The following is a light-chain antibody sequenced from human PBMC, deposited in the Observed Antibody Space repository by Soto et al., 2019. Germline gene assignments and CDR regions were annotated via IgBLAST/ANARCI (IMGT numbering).Light chain of an antibody. CDR2: DNN. CDR1: SSNIGNNF. CDR3: GTWDSSLSAVV. J-gene: IGLJ2*01. V-gene: IGLV1-51*01. Sequence: QSVLTQPPSVSAAPGQTVTISCSGSSSNIGNNFVSWYQQLPGTAPKLLTYDNNKRPSGIPDRFSASKSGTSATLGITGLQTGDEGDYYCGTWDSSLSAVVFGGGTKLTVL.